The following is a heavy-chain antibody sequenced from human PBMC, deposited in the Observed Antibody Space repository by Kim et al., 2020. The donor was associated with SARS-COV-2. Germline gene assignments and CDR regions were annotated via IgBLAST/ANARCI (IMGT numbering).Heavy chain of an antibody. V-gene: IGHV3-33*05. J-gene: IGHJ6*02. CDR2: ISYDGSNK. D-gene: IGHD3-22*01. Sequence: GGSLRLSCAASGFTFSSYGMHWVRQAPGKGLEWVAVISYDGSNKYYADSVKGRFTISRDNSKNTLYLQMNSLRAEDTAVYYCARDYDSSGYYYPRYYYYGMDVWGQGTTVTVSS. CDR1: GFTFSSYG. CDR3: ARDYDSSGYYYPRYYYYGMDV.